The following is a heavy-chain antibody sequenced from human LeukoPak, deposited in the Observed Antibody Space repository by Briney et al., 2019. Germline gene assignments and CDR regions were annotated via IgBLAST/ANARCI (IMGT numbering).Heavy chain of an antibody. Sequence: SETLSLTCTVSGGPISSSSYYWGWIRQPPGKGLEWIGSIYYSGSTYYNPSLKSRVTISVDTSKNQFSLKLSSVTAADTAVYYCAAYYYDSSGPYFDYWGQGTLVTVSS. CDR2: IYYSGST. V-gene: IGHV4-39*01. CDR3: AAYYYDSSGPYFDY. J-gene: IGHJ4*02. CDR1: GGPISSSSYY. D-gene: IGHD3-22*01.